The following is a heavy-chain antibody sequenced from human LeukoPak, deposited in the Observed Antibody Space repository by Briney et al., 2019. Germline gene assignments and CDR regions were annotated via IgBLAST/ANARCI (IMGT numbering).Heavy chain of an antibody. CDR2: INHSGST. CDR1: GGSFSGYY. Sequence: SETLSLTCAVYGGSFSGYYWSWIRQPPGKGLEWIGEINHSGSTNYNPSLKSRVTISVDTSKNQFSLKLSSVTAADTAVYYCARRFRGSYSAFDYWGQGTLVTVSS. J-gene: IGHJ4*02. D-gene: IGHD1-26*01. CDR3: ARRFRGSYSAFDY. V-gene: IGHV4-34*01.